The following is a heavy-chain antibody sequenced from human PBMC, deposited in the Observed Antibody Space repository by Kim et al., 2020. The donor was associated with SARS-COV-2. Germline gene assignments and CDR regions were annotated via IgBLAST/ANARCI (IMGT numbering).Heavy chain of an antibody. CDR2: ISGSGGST. V-gene: IGHV3-23*01. Sequence: GGSLRLSCAASGFTFSSYAMSWVRQAPGKGLEWVSAISGSGGSTYYADSVKGRFTISRDNSKNTLYLQMNSLRAEDTAVYYCAKALWASNGGSYYDLGDYYYYGMDVWGQGTTVTGSS. J-gene: IGHJ6*02. CDR1: GFTFSSYA. CDR3: AKALWASNGGSYYDLGDYYYYGMDV. D-gene: IGHD1-26*01.